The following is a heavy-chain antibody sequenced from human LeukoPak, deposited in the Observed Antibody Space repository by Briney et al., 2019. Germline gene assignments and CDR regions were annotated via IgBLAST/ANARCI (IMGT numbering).Heavy chain of an antibody. Sequence: SETLPLTCTVSGGSISSYYWSWIRQPAGKGLEWIGRIYTSGSTNYNPSLKSRVTMSVDTSKNQFSLKLSSVTAADTAVYYCARCREWELRGAFDIWGQGTMVTVSS. D-gene: IGHD1-26*01. CDR3: ARCREWELRGAFDI. CDR2: IYTSGST. V-gene: IGHV4-4*07. CDR1: GGSISSYY. J-gene: IGHJ3*02.